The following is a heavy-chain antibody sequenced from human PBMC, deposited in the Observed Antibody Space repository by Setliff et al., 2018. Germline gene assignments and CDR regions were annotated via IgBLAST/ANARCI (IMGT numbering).Heavy chain of an antibody. CDR3: AKSGDYSNRGHFDC. V-gene: IGHV1-18*01. CDR2: ISAYNGNT. J-gene: IGHJ4*02. D-gene: IGHD4-4*01. CDR1: GYTFTSYG. Sequence: ASVKVSCKASGYTFTSYGISWVRQAPGQGLEWMGWISAYNGNTNYAQKFQGRVTMTRDTSTSTVYMELSSLRSEDTAVYYCAKSGDYSNRGHFDCWGQGTLVTVSS.